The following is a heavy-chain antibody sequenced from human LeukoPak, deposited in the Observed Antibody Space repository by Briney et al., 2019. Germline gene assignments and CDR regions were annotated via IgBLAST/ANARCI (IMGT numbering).Heavy chain of an antibody. Sequence: GRSLRLSCAASGFTFDDYAMHWVRQAPGKGLEWVSGISWNSGSIGCADSVKGRFTISRDNAKNSLYLQMNSLRAEDTALYYCAKELSSTSWGRYYYYGMDVWGQGTTVTVSS. CDR1: GFTFDDYA. CDR3: AKELSSTSWGRYYYYGMDV. CDR2: ISWNSGSI. V-gene: IGHV3-9*01. J-gene: IGHJ6*02. D-gene: IGHD2-2*01.